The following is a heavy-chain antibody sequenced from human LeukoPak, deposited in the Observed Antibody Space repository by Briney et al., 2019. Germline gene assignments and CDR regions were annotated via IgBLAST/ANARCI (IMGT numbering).Heavy chain of an antibody. V-gene: IGHV3-9*01. CDR2: ISWNSGSI. D-gene: IGHD3-16*01. CDR3: AKDSGLRLGFDP. Sequence: GRSLRLSCAASGFTFDDYAMHWVRQAPGKGLEWVSGISWNSGSIGYADSVKGRFTISRDNAKNSLYLQMNSLRAEDTALYYCAKDSGLRLGFDPWGQGTLVTVSS. CDR1: GFTFDDYA. J-gene: IGHJ5*02.